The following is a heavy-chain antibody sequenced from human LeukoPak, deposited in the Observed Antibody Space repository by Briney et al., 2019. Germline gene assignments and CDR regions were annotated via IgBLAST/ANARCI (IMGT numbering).Heavy chain of an antibody. D-gene: IGHD3-16*02. V-gene: IGHV3-11*01. CDR3: ARAVDFTFGGLIVPLSVY. CDR1: GFDFSDYY. J-gene: IGHJ4*02. Sequence: PGGSLSLSCEAAGFDFSDYYMMWIRQAPGKGPEWISFISCTSATKYYADSAKGRFTISRDNDKESVFLEMNSLRVEDTAVYYCARAVDFTFGGLIVPLSVYWRQGTLVTVSS. CDR2: ISCTSATK.